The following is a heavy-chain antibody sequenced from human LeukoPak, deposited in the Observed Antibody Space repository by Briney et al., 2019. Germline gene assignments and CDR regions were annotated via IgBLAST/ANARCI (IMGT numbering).Heavy chain of an antibody. J-gene: IGHJ4*02. D-gene: IGHD6-13*01. CDR1: GFTFSNAW. Sequence: GGSLRLSCAVSGFTFSNAWMSWVRQAPGKGLEWVGRIKSKTDGGTTNYAAPVKGRFTISRDDSKNTLYLQMNSLKTEDAAVYYCTTERRIAAAGTFDYWGQGTLVTVSS. CDR2: IKSKTDGGTT. V-gene: IGHV3-15*01. CDR3: TTERRIAAAGTFDY.